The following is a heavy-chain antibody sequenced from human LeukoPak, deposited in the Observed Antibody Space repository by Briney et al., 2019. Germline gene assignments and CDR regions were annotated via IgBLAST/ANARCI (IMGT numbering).Heavy chain of an antibody. J-gene: IGHJ4*02. CDR3: ARLGGGIQGDAFDY. D-gene: IGHD3-10*01. CDR1: GGSISGSSYY. V-gene: IGHV4-39*01. CDR2: IYFDGTT. Sequence: PSETLSLTCTVSGGSISGSSYYWGWIRQTPGKGLEWFASIYFDGTTYYNPTLKSRVTISVDTSKNQFYLRVTSVTAADTAVYYCARLGGGIQGDAFDYWGQGALVTVSS.